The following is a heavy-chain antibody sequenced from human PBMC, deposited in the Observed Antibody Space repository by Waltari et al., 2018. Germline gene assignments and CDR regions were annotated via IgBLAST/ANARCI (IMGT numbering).Heavy chain of an antibody. V-gene: IGHV4-34*01. D-gene: IGHD6-13*01. CDR3: ARAQSPYIAAAENDAFDI. Sequence: QVQLQQWGAGLLKPSETLSLTCDVYGDSFSSYYWTWIRQPPGKGLEWIGEINHSGSTNYNPSLKSRVTISIDTSKKQFYLKMNSVTAADTGLFYCARAQSPYIAAAENDAFDIWGQGTMVTVSS. CDR1: GDSFSSYY. CDR2: INHSGST. J-gene: IGHJ3*02.